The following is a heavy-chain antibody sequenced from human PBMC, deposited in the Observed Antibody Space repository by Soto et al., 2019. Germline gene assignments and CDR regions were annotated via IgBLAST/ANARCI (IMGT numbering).Heavy chain of an antibody. D-gene: IGHD2-21*01. CDR3: ARGRGDESTDCNCAY. Sequence: QVQLVQSGAEVRKPGSSVKVSCKASGGTFSRHAISWVRQAPGQGLEWMGGIIPIFGTANHAQKFQGRVTSTADEDKSTGNVEMRSRRPEDTDMDECARGRGDESTDCNCAYWGQGTLVIVSS. CDR2: IIPIFGTA. J-gene: IGHJ4*02. CDR1: GGTFSRHA. V-gene: IGHV1-69*01.